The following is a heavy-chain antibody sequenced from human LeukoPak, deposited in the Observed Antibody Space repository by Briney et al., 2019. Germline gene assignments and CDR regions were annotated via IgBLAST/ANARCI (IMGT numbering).Heavy chain of an antibody. Sequence: PSETLSLTCAVSGYSNSSGYYWGWIRQPPGKGLEWIGSIYHSGSTYYNPSLKGRVTISVDTSKNQFSLKLSSVTAADTVVYYCARQGTIFGVTNFDYWGQGTLVTVSS. D-gene: IGHD3-3*01. CDR2: IYHSGST. CDR3: ARQGTIFGVTNFDY. CDR1: GYSNSSGYY. V-gene: IGHV4-38-2*01. J-gene: IGHJ4*02.